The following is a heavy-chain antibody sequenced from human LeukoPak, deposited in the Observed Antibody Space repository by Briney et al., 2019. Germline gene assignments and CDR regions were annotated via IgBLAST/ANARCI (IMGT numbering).Heavy chain of an antibody. CDR3: ARAGNSGWYWRGVEYYFDY. Sequence: GASVKVSCKASGYTFTSYGISWVRQAPGQGLEWMGWISAYNGNTNYAQKLQGRVTMTTDTSTSTAYMELRSLRSDDTAVYYCARAGNSGWYWRGVEYYFDYWGQGTLVTVSS. CDR2: ISAYNGNT. D-gene: IGHD6-19*01. J-gene: IGHJ4*02. V-gene: IGHV1-18*01. CDR1: GYTFTSYG.